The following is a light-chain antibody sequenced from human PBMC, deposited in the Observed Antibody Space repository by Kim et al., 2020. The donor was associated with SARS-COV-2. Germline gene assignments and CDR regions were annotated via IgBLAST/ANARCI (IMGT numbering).Light chain of an antibody. CDR2: DAS. V-gene: IGKV1-5*01. CDR3: QQYYLYPYT. Sequence: DVQMTQSPSTLSASVGDTVTITCRASEILRDYLAWYQQKPGKAPKLLIYDASNLRSGVPSRFSGTGSGKEFTLTITSLQPDDFAAFYCQQYYLYPYTFGQGTKLEI. CDR1: EILRDY. J-gene: IGKJ2*01.